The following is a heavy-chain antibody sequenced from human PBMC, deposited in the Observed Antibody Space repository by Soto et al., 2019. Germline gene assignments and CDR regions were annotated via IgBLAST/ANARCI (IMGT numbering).Heavy chain of an antibody. CDR1: GGTFSSYA. CDR3: SRSVDDYYDSSGYYYVGYFQH. CDR2: IMPVFGTA. D-gene: IGHD3-22*01. V-gene: IGHV1-69*01. Sequence: QVQLVQSGAEVKKPGSSVKVSCKASGGTFSSYAISWVRQAPGQGLEWMGGIMPVFGTANYAQKFQGRFTMPADASTSTSYMELNSLRSEDTAVYYCSRSVDDYYDSSGYYYVGYFQHWGQGTLVTVSS. J-gene: IGHJ1*01.